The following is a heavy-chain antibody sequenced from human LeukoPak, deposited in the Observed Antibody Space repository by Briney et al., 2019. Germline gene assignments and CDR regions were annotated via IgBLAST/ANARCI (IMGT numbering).Heavy chain of an antibody. V-gene: IGHV1-2*02. CDR1: GGTFSSYA. D-gene: IGHD3-10*01. J-gene: IGHJ6*03. Sequence: ASVKVSCKASGGTFSSYAISWVRQAPGQGLEWMGWINPNSGGTNYAQKFQGRVTMTRDTSISTAYMELSRLRSDDTAVYYCARVRGVIREGYMDVWGKGTTVTISS. CDR3: ARVRGVIREGYMDV. CDR2: INPNSGGT.